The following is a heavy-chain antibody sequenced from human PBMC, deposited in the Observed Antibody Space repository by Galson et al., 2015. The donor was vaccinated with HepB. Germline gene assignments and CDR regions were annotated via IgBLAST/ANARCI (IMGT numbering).Heavy chain of an antibody. CDR1: GGSINDFY. CDR2: IYYTGST. D-gene: IGHD3-10*01. Sequence: TLSLTCTVSGGSINDFYWTWIRQPPGKGLEWIGYIYYTGSTYYSPSLESRASISLDTSKNLFSLKMNSVTAADTAVYYCAREVTWGSDYFGSGIYAYFDHWGQGILVTVSS. J-gene: IGHJ4*02. V-gene: IGHV4-59*12. CDR3: AREVTWGSDYFGSGIYAYFDH.